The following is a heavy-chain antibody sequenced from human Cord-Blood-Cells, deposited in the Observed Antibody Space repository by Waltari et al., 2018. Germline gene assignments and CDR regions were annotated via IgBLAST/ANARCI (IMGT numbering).Heavy chain of an antibody. CDR1: GVSFSGYY. Sequence: QLQLQQWGAGLLKPSETLSHTCAVYGVSFSGYYWSWSRQPPGKGLEWIGEIKHSGSTNHNPSLKSRVTISVDTSKNQFSLKLSSVTAADTAVYYCARPHYGDYGWFDPWGQGTLVTVSS. D-gene: IGHD4-17*01. V-gene: IGHV4-34*01. CDR3: ARPHYGDYGWFDP. J-gene: IGHJ5*02. CDR2: IKHSGST.